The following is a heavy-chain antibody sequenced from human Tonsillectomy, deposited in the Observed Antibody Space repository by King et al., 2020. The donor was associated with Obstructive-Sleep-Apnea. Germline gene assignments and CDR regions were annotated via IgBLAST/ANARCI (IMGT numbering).Heavy chain of an antibody. D-gene: IGHD2-21*02. CDR1: GFTFSGSA. CDR3: TWTCGGDCYYRMFL. J-gene: IGHJ4*02. V-gene: IGHV3-73*01. Sequence: VQLVESGGGLVQPGGSLKLSCAASGFTFSGSAMHWVRQASGKGLEWVGRIGSKANSYATVYGASVKGRFTISRDDSKNTAYLQMNSLKTEDTAVYFCTWTCGGDCYYRMFLWVQGTLVTVSS. CDR2: IGSKANSYAT.